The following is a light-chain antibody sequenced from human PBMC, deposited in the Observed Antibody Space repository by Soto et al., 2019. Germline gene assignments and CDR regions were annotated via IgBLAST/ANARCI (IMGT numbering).Light chain of an antibody. CDR1: QSVSTN. CDR2: GAS. V-gene: IGKV3-15*01. Sequence: EIVMTQSPATLSGSPGERATLSCRASQSVSTNLAWYQQKPGQAPRLLIYGASTRATGIPARFSGSGSGTEFTLTISRLQSDDFAVYYCQQYANGPPWTFGQGTKV. J-gene: IGKJ1*01. CDR3: QQYANGPPWT.